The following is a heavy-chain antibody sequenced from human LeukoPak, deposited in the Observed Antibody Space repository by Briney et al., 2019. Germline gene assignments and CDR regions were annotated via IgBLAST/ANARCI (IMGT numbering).Heavy chain of an antibody. CDR3: ARAVPYYYYMDV. CDR2: IYYSGST. Sequence: ETLSLTCTVSGGSISSYYWSWIRQPPGKGLEWIGYIYYSGSTNYNPSLKSRVTISVDTSKNQFSLKLSSVTAADTAVYYCARAVPYYYYMDVWGKGTTVTVSS. J-gene: IGHJ6*03. V-gene: IGHV4-59*01. CDR1: GGSISSYY.